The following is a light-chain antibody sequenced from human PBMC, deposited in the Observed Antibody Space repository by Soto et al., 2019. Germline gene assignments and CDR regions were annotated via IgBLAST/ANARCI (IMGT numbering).Light chain of an antibody. CDR3: SEHGGSNAV. V-gene: IGLV2-8*01. Sequence: QSALTQPPSASGSPGQSVTIPCTGTSSDVGAHNYVSWYQQHPGKAPKLVIYEVSKRPSGVPDRFSGSKSGNTASLTVSGLEGEDDADYHCSEHGGSNAVFGTGTKLTVL. CDR1: SSDVGAHNY. CDR2: EVS. J-gene: IGLJ1*01.